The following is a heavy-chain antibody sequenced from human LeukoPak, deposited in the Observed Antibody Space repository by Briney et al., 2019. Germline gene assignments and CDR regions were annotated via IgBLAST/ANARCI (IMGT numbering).Heavy chain of an antibody. CDR3: AKAGLGAVARTDYFDY. CDR2: ISYDGSNK. J-gene: IGHJ4*02. V-gene: IGHV3-30*18. CDR1: GFTFSSYG. D-gene: IGHD6-19*01. Sequence: PGRSLRLSCAASGFTFSSYGMDWVRQAPGKGLEWVAVISYDGSNKYYADSVKGRFTISRDNSKTTLYLQMNSLRAEDTAVYYCAKAGLGAVARTDYFDYWGQGTLVTVSS.